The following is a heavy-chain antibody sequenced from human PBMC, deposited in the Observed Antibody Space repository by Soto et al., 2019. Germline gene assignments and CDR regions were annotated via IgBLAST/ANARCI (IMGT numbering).Heavy chain of an antibody. D-gene: IGHD2-15*01. CDR3: ARDPNCSGGSCYSLTPFDY. CDR2: ISAYNGNT. V-gene: IGHV1-18*01. J-gene: IGHJ4*02. CDR1: GYTFTSYG. Sequence: QVQLVQSGAEVKKPGASVKVSCKASGYTFTSYGISWVRQAPGQGLDWMGWISAYNGNTNYAQKLQGRVTMTTDTSTSTAYMELRSLRSDDTAVYYCARDPNCSGGSCYSLTPFDYWGQGTLVTVSS.